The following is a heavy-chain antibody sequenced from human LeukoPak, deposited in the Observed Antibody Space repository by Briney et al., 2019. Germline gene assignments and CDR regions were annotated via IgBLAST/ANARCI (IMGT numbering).Heavy chain of an antibody. D-gene: IGHD6-25*01. CDR2: ISSDGNTT. V-gene: IGHV3-64D*09. CDR3: VKDYTSGWTRWFDP. J-gene: IGHJ5*02. CDR1: GFTLKTYA. Sequence: GGSLRLSCSASGFTLKTYAMHWVRQAPGKGLQHVSLISSDGNTTYYADSVKGRFTISRDNSKNTLYLQMSSLRAEDTAVYYCVKDYTSGWTRWFDPWGQGTLVTVSS.